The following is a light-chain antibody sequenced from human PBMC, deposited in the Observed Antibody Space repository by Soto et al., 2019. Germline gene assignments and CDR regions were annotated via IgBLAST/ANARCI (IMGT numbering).Light chain of an antibody. CDR3: QQYIRWPLT. V-gene: IGKV3D-15*01. CDR1: QDVSSK. CDR2: DAS. Sequence: ELVVTQSPATLSVSPGERVTLSCRTGQDVSSKLAWYQQKAGQAPSLLIYDASTRATGTPARFSGSGSGTEFTLAVSSLQSEDYAVYFCQQYIRWPLTFGGGTKVDIK. J-gene: IGKJ4*01.